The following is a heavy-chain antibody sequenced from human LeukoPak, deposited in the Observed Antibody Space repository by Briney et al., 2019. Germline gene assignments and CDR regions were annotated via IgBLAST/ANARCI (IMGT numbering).Heavy chain of an antibody. CDR3: ARGKRRFDY. V-gene: IGHV3-11*01. CDR1: GFSFNESY. J-gene: IGHJ4*02. Sequence: GGSLRLSCAASGFSFNESYMTWNCQAPGKGLEWVAYISGRGLSMYYADSVKGRFTISRDNARNSLYLNMSSLRADDTAVSYCARGKRRFDYWGQGTLVTVSS. CDR2: ISGRGLSM.